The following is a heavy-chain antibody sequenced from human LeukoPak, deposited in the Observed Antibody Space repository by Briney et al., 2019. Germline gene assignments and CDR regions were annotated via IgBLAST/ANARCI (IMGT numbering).Heavy chain of an antibody. D-gene: IGHD6-13*01. Sequence: GGSLRLSCAASGFTFDSYAKNWVRQAPGKGLEWVSAISSSGGSTYYADSVKGRFTISRDNSKNTLYLQMNSLRAEDTAVYYCAKDDSADAATADFDYWGQGTLVTVSS. CDR2: ISSSGGST. J-gene: IGHJ4*02. CDR3: AKDDSADAATADFDY. V-gene: IGHV3-23*01. CDR1: GFTFDSYA.